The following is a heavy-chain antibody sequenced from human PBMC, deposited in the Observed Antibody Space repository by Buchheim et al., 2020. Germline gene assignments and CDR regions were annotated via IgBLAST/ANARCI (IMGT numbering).Heavy chain of an antibody. CDR1: GFTFDSYA. J-gene: IGHJ4*02. V-gene: IGHV3-23*01. Sequence: EVQLLESGGGLVQPGGSLRLSCAASGFTFDSYAMGWVRQAPGKGLEWVSGISGGGDNTYYADSVKGRFTISRDNSQNKLYLQMNSLRAEDTALYYCAKDLTSSWYAPLDYWGQGTL. D-gene: IGHD6-13*01. CDR3: AKDLTSSWYAPLDY. CDR2: ISGGGDNT.